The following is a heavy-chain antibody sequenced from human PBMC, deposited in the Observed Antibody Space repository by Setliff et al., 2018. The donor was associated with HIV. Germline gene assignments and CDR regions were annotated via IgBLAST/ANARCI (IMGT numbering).Heavy chain of an antibody. CDR1: GFTFINGW. V-gene: IGHV3-15*01. CDR2: IKSKADGEAT. J-gene: IGHJ6*03. CDR3: ARDATRGGDMDV. D-gene: IGHD2-15*01. Sequence: GGSLRLSCAASGFTFINGWMSWVRQAPGKGLEWVGRIKSKADGEATDYAAPVKGRFTISRDDSKNTLFLQMNSLKTEDTAVYYCARDATRGGDMDVWAKGTTVTVSS.